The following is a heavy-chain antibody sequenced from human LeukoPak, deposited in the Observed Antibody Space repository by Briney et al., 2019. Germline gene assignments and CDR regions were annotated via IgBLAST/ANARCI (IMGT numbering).Heavy chain of an antibody. Sequence: GGSLRLSCAASGFTFSSYSMNWVRQAPGKGLEWVSSISSSSSYIYYADSVKGRFTISRDNAKNSLYLQMNSLRAEDTAVYYCARVPGQVDYYDSSGYLGAFDIWGQGTMVTVSS. V-gene: IGHV3-21*01. J-gene: IGHJ3*02. D-gene: IGHD3-22*01. CDR2: ISSSSSYI. CDR3: ARVPGQVDYYDSSGYLGAFDI. CDR1: GFTFSSYS.